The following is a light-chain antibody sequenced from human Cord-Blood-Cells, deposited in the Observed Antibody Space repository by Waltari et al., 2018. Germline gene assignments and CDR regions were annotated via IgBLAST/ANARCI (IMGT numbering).Light chain of an antibody. CDR2: WAS. CDR3: QQYYSTPFT. Sequence: DIVLTQSPDSLAVSLGERATINCKSSQSVLYSSNNKNYLVWYQQKPGQPPKRLIYWASTRESGVPDRFSGSGSGTDFTLTISSLQAEDVAVYYCQQYYSTPFTFGPGTKVDIK. V-gene: IGKV4-1*01. CDR1: QSVLYSSNNKNY. J-gene: IGKJ3*01.